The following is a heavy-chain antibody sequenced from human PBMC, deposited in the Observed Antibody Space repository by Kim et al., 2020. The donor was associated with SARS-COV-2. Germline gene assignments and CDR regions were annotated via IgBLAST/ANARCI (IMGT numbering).Heavy chain of an antibody. CDR3: ARDTRIHTARYYYYGMDV. D-gene: IGHD5-18*01. J-gene: IGHJ6*02. V-gene: IGHV1-69*01. Sequence: AQKFKGRVTITADESTSTAYMELSSLRSEDTAVYYCARDTRIHTARYYYYGMDVWGQGTTVTVSS.